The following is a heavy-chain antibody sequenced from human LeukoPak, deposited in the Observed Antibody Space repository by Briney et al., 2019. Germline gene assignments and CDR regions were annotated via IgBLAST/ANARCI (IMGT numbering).Heavy chain of an antibody. J-gene: IGHJ4*02. V-gene: IGHV3-48*01. CDR3: ARGLRSGWQDDFDY. CDR2: ISSSSSTI. CDR1: RFIFSVYG. Sequence: GGSLRLSCVASRFIFSVYGMHWVRQAPGKGLEWVSYISSSSSTIYYADSVKGRLTISRDNAKNSLYLQMNSLRAEDTAVYYCARGLRSGWQDDFDYWGQGTLVTVSS. D-gene: IGHD6-19*01.